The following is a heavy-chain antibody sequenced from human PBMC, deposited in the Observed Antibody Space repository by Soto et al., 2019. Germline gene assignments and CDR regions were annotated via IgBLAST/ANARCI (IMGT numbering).Heavy chain of an antibody. CDR2: IKSKTDGGTT. V-gene: IGHV3-15*07. Sequence: GGSLRLSCAASGFTFSNAWMNWVRQAPGKGLEWVGRIKSKTDGGTTDYAAPVKGRFTISRDDSKNTLYLQMNSLKTEDTAVYYCTTGYDSSGDAFDIWGQGTMVTVSS. CDR1: GFTFSNAW. D-gene: IGHD3-22*01. J-gene: IGHJ3*02. CDR3: TTGYDSSGDAFDI.